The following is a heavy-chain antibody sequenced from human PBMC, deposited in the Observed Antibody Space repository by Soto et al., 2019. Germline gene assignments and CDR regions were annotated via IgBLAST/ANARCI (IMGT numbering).Heavy chain of an antibody. J-gene: IGHJ4*02. Sequence: ASVKVSCKASGGTFSSYAISWVRQAPGQELEWMGGIIPIFGTANYAQKFQGRVTITADESTSTAYMELSSLRSEDTAVYYCARDSPASCAADCPPGYWGQGTLVNVS. CDR1: GGTFSSYA. CDR3: ARDSPASCAADCPPGY. V-gene: IGHV1-69*13. D-gene: IGHD2-21*02. CDR2: IIPIFGTA.